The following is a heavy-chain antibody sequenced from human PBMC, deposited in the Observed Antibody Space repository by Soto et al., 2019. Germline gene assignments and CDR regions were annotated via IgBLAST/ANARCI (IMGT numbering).Heavy chain of an antibody. CDR2: ISCGGDST. D-gene: IGHD4-17*01. CDR3: AKDKLRWNYFDY. Sequence: PAGSLSLSCAASGFTFSSASMTLVCKAPGKGLEWVSAISCGGDSTYYADSVKGRFTISRDNSKNTLYLQMNSLRAEDTAVYYCAKDKLRWNYFDYWGQGTLVTVSS. J-gene: IGHJ4*02. CDR1: GFTFSSAS. V-gene: IGHV3-23*01.